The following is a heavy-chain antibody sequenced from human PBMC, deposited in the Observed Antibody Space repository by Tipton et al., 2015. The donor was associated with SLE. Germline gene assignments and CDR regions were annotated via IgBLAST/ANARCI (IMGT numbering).Heavy chain of an antibody. Sequence: QLVQSGGGLVKPGGSLRLSCAASGFTFKDYYMSWISYISDTGSTIYYTESLKGRFTISRDNAYNSVFLEMNSLRAEDTAVYYCARGKWELLNFDLWGQGTLVTVSS. CDR3: ARGKWELLNFDL. CDR1: GFTFKDYY. V-gene: IGHV3-11*04. J-gene: IGHJ4*02. D-gene: IGHD1-26*01. CDR2: ISDTGSTI.